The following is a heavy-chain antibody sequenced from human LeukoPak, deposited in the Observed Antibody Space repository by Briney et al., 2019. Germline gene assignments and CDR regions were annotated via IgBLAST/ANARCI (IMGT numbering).Heavy chain of an antibody. CDR1: GRSFSGYY. D-gene: IGHD3-22*01. V-gene: IGHV4-34*01. J-gene: IGHJ3*02. CDR2: INHSGST. CDR3: ATKDSSNYHYGALDI. Sequence: SETLSLTCAVYGRSFSGYYWTWIRQTPGKGLEWIGEINHSGSTNYNPSLNSRVTISVDTSRNQFSLKVKSVTAADTAVYYCATKDSSNYHYGALDIWGQGTRVTVSS.